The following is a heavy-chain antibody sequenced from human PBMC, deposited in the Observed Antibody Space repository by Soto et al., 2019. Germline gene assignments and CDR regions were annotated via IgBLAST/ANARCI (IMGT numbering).Heavy chain of an antibody. D-gene: IGHD1-26*01. CDR2: ISYDGSNK. V-gene: IGHV3-30*18. CDR3: AKSLSGGTLRGAFDI. J-gene: IGHJ3*02. CDR1: GFIFSDYG. Sequence: QVQLVESGGGVVQPGRSLRLSCAASGFIFSDYGMHWVRQASGKGLEWVTVISYDGSNKYYANSVKGRFTISRDNSKNTLYLQMNSVRAEDTAVYYCAKSLSGGTLRGAFDIWGQGTMVTVSS.